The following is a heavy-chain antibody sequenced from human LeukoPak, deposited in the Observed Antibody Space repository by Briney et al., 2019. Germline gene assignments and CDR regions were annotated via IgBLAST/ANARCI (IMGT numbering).Heavy chain of an antibody. CDR3: ARGETSGIRPGDAFDI. D-gene: IGHD5-12*01. CDR1: GFTASSNY. J-gene: IGHJ3*02. Sequence: GGSLRLSCAASGFTASSNYTSWVRQAPGKGLEWVSVIYSGGSTYYADSVKGRFTISRDNSKNTLYLQMNSLRAEDTAVYYCARGETSGIRPGDAFDIWGQGTMVTVSS. V-gene: IGHV3-53*01. CDR2: IYSGGST.